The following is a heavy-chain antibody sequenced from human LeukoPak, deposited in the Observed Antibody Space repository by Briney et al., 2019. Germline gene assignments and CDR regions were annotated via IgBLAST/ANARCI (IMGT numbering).Heavy chain of an antibody. V-gene: IGHV4-34*01. CDR3: ERGRGYYDSSGNGDYFDY. CDR2: INHSGST. Sequence: SETLSLTCAVYGGSFSGYYWSWIRQPPGKGLEWIGEINHSGSTNYNPSLKSRVTISLDTSKKQFSLKLSYVTAAATAVYYCERGRGYYDSSGNGDYFDYWGQGTLVTVSS. CDR1: GGSFSGYY. D-gene: IGHD3-22*01. J-gene: IGHJ4*02.